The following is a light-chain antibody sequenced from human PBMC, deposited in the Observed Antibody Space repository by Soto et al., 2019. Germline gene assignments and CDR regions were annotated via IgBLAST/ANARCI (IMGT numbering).Light chain of an antibody. CDR1: QSLLHSNGYNY. Sequence: DIVMTQSPLSLPVTPGEPASISCRSSQSLLHSNGYNYLDWYLQKPGQSPQLLISLGSNRASGVTDRFSGSGSGTDFTLRIGGVEAEDVEAYYCMQALPTFTSGPGTKVDSK. CDR2: LGS. J-gene: IGKJ3*01. CDR3: MQALPTFT. V-gene: IGKV2-28*01.